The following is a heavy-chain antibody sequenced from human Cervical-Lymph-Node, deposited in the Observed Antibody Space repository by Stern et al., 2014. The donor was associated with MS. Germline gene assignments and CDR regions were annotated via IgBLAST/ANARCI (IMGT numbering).Heavy chain of an antibody. V-gene: IGHV1-18*01. CDR3: ARDDDYTRRAIDY. J-gene: IGHJ4*02. D-gene: IGHD4-11*01. Sequence: QVQLGQSGAEVKKPGASVNVSCKTSGYTFTYYAISWIRRAPGQGLEWVGWISPYNGNTNFVQKLQGRVAMTTDTSTSTAYMELRSLRSDDTAVYYCARDDDYTRRAIDYWGQGTLVTVSS. CDR1: GYTFTYYA. CDR2: ISPYNGNT.